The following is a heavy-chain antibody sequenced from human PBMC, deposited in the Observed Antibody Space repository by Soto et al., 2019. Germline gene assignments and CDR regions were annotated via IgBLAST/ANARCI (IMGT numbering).Heavy chain of an antibody. D-gene: IGHD3-16*01. CDR1: GFTFSSTA. J-gene: IGHJ4*02. Sequence: LSCVASGFTFSSTAMSWVRQAPGKGLDWVSAISNSGTGTYYADSVKGRFTISRDNSDNTLFLQMSSLRADDTAVYYCTSGGYWGQGTLVTVSS. CDR3: TSGGY. CDR2: ISNSGTGT. V-gene: IGHV3-23*01.